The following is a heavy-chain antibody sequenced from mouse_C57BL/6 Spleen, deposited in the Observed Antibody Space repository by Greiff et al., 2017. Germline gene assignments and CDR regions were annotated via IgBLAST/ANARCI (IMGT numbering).Heavy chain of an antibody. CDR2: INPNNGGT. J-gene: IGHJ3*01. CDR3: ARSPFITTVEGFAY. Sequence: VQLQQSGPELVKPGASVKISCKASGYTFTDYYMNWVKQSHGKSLEWIGDINPNNGGTSYNQKFKGKATLTVDKSSSTAYMELRSLTSEDSAVYYCARSPFITTVEGFAYWGQGTLVTVSA. CDR1: GYTFTDYY. V-gene: IGHV1-26*01. D-gene: IGHD1-1*01.